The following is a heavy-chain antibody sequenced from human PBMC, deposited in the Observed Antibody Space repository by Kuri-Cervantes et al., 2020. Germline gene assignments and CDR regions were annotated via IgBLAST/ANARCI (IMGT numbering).Heavy chain of an antibody. CDR1: GFTFNNFA. D-gene: IGHD6-19*01. CDR3: AKGAGPLHYYFNY. J-gene: IGHJ4*02. CDR2: ISWNSDSI. Sequence: GGSLRLSCTASGFTFNNFAMHWVRQAPGKGLEWVSGISWNSDSIGYGDSVKGRFTIARDNAKNSLYLQMNSLRDEDTALYYCAKGAGPLHYYFNYWGQGTLVTVSS. V-gene: IGHV3-9*01.